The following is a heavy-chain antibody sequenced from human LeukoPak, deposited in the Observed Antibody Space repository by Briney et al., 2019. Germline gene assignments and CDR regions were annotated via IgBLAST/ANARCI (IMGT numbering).Heavy chain of an antibody. CDR2: IYSGGST. D-gene: IGHD1-26*01. V-gene: IGHV3-66*01. CDR1: GFTVSSNY. CDR3: ARGSQPYSGSYFLDY. J-gene: IGHJ4*02. Sequence: GGSLRLSCAASGFTVSSNYMSWVRQAPGKGLEWVSVIYSGGSTYYADSVKGRFTISGDNSKNTLYLQMNSLRAEDTAVYYCARGSQPYSGSYFLDYWGQGTLVTVSS.